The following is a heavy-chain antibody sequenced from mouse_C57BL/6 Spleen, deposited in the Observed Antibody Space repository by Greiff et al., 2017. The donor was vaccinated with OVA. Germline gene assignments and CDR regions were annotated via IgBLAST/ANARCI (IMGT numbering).Heavy chain of an antibody. D-gene: IGHD3-3*01. V-gene: IGHV1-82*01. J-gene: IGHJ1*03. CDR3: AREEGLWYFDV. CDR1: GYAFSSSW. Sequence: VQRVESGPELVKPGASVKISCKASGYAFSSSWMNWVKQRPGKGLEWIGRIYPGDGDTNYNGKFKGKATLTADKSSSTAYMQLSSLTSEDSAVYFCAREEGLWYFDVWGTGTTVTVSS. CDR2: IYPGDGDT.